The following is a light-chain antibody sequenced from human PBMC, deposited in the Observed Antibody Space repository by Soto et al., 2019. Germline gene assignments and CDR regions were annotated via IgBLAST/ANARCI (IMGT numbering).Light chain of an antibody. CDR1: SSNIGSNS. Sequence: QSVLTQPPSASATPGQRVTISCSGSSSNIGSNSVSWYQHVPGTAPKLLIYRHDQRPSGVPDRFSGSKSATSASLAISGLQSEDEADYYCAAWDDGLSGWVFGGGTKLTVL. CDR3: AAWDDGLSGWV. V-gene: IGLV1-44*01. J-gene: IGLJ2*01. CDR2: RHD.